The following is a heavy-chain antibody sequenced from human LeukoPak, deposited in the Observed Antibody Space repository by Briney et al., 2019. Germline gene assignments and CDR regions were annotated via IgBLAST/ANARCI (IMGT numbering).Heavy chain of an antibody. V-gene: IGHV3-30*02. J-gene: IGHJ4*02. CDR2: IRYGGSNK. D-gene: IGHD6-13*01. Sequence: GGSLRLSCAASGFTFSSYGMHWVRQAPGKGLEWVAFIRYGGSNKYYADSVKGRFTISRDNSKNTLYLQMNSLRAEDTAVYYCAKFLAAAGISPFDYWGQGTLVTVSS. CDR3: AKFLAAAGISPFDY. CDR1: GFTFSSYG.